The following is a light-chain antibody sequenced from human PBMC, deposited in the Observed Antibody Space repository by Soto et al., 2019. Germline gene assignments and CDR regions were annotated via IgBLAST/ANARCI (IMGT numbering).Light chain of an antibody. V-gene: IGKV3D-20*02. CDR2: GAS. J-gene: IGKJ5*01. Sequence: EIVLTQSPGTLSLSPGERATLSCRAIQSVSSRYLAWYQQKPGQAPRLLIYGASSRATGIPDRFSGSGSGTDFTLTISRLEPEDFAVYYCQQRSNWPPNTFGQGTRLEI. CDR1: QSVSSRY. CDR3: QQRSNWPPNT.